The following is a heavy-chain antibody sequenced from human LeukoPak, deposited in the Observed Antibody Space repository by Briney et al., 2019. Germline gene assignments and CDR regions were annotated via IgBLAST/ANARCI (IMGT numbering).Heavy chain of an antibody. CDR1: GFTFSSYA. D-gene: IGHD1-20*01. J-gene: IGHJ4*02. CDR3: AKDLWVDYNWFFVALDY. CDR2: ISGSGGST. Sequence: GGSLRLSCAASGFTFSSYAMSWVRQAPGKGLEWVSAISGSGGSTYCADSVKGRFTISRDNSKNTLYLQMNSLRAEDTAVYYCAKDLWVDYNWFFVALDYWGQGTLVTVSS. V-gene: IGHV3-23*01.